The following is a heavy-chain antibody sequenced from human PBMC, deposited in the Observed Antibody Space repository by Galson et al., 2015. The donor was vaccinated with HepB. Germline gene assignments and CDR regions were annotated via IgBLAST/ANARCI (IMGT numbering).Heavy chain of an antibody. CDR2: ISDDGAYK. J-gene: IGHJ4*02. CDR3: ARGRDSNSGPLEY. CDR1: GFTLTNHA. D-gene: IGHD1-26*01. V-gene: IGHV3-30*04. Sequence: SLRLSCAASGFTLTNHAMHWVRQAPGKGLEWLTLISDDGAYKYYADSVKGRFIISSDTSKNTLFLQINNLRPEDTANYYCARGRDSNSGPLEYWGQETLVTVCS.